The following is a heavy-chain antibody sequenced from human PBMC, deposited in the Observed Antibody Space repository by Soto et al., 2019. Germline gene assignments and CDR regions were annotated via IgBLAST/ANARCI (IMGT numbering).Heavy chain of an antibody. J-gene: IGHJ4*02. CDR1: GFTLRNYA. CDR3: TRYLDF. Sequence: PGGSLRLSCEASGFTLRNYAMTWVRQAPGKGLEWVANINQDGSEKNYVDSVKGRFTISRDSAKNSLFLQMSSLTAEDSGLYYCTRYLDFWGQGTLVTVSS. CDR2: INQDGSEK. V-gene: IGHV3-7*01.